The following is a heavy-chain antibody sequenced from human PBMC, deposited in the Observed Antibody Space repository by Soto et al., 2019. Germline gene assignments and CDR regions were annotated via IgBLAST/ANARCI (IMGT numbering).Heavy chain of an antibody. Sequence: QVQLVQSGAEVKKPGASVKVSCKASGYTFTSYGISWVRQAPGQGLEWMGWISAYNGNTNYAQKLQGRVTMTTDTSTSKAYMELRRLRSDDTAVYYCARDLRVYCSGGSCYPPDYWGQGTLVTVSS. J-gene: IGHJ4*02. CDR3: ARDLRVYCSGGSCYPPDY. D-gene: IGHD2-15*01. CDR1: GYTFTSYG. CDR2: ISAYNGNT. V-gene: IGHV1-18*01.